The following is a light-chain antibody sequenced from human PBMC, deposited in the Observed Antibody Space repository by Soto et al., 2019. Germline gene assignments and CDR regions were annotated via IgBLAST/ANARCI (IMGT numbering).Light chain of an antibody. CDR3: QQSASTPIT. V-gene: IGKV1-39*01. CDR1: ESISSY. Sequence: QMNMSASAVSAYEGDRVTITCRASESISSYLNWYQQKPGKAPKLLIYAASSLQSGVPSRFSGSGSGTDFTLTIISLQPEDFATYYCQQSASTPITFCQRTRLE. CDR2: AAS. J-gene: IGKJ5*01.